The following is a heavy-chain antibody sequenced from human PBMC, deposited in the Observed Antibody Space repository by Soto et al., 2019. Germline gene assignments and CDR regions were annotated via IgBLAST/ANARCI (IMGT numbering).Heavy chain of an antibody. D-gene: IGHD3-22*01. CDR1: GYSFTSYW. Sequence: PGESLKISCKGSGYSFTSYWIGWVRQMPGKGLEWMGIIYPGDSDTRYSPSFEGQVTISADKSITTAYLQWSSLKASDTAMYYCARPSYSRSRYYGMDVWGQGTTVTVSS. J-gene: IGHJ6*02. CDR2: IYPGDSDT. V-gene: IGHV5-51*01. CDR3: ARPSYSRSRYYGMDV.